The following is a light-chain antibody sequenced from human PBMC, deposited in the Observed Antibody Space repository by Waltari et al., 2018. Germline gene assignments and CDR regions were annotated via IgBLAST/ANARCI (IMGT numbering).Light chain of an antibody. V-gene: IGKV3-15*01. CDR2: GAS. CDR3: HQYNDGPPFN. Sequence: EIVMTQSPATLSVSPGERAILSCRASPSVTTNLTWYQQKPGQAPRLLIYGASTRATDIPARFSGSGSGTEFTLTISSLQSEDFAVYYCHQYNDGPPFNFGQGTKLEIK. J-gene: IGKJ2*01. CDR1: PSVTTN.